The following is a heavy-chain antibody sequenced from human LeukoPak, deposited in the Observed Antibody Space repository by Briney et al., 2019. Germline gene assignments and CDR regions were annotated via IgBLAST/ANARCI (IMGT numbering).Heavy chain of an antibody. V-gene: IGHV4-59*01. Sequence: PSETLSLTCTVSGGSISSYYWSWIRQPPGKGLEWIGYIYYSGSTNCNPSLKSRVTISVDTSKNQFSLKLSSVTAADTAVYYCARDGWGTPAFDYWGQGTLVTVSS. CDR3: ARDGWGTPAFDY. CDR1: GGSISSYY. J-gene: IGHJ4*02. CDR2: IYYSGST. D-gene: IGHD3-10*01.